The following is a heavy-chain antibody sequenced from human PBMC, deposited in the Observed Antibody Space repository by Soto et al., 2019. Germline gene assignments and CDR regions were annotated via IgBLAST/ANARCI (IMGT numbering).Heavy chain of an antibody. D-gene: IGHD3-22*01. CDR1: GFTFSSYE. V-gene: IGHV3-48*03. Sequence: GGSLRLSCAASGFTFSSYEMNWVRQAPGKGLEWVSYISSSGRTIYYADSVKGRFTISRDNAKNSLYLQMNSLRAEDTAVYYCARGYDSSGYFDYWGQGTLVTVSS. CDR3: ARGYDSSGYFDY. J-gene: IGHJ4*02. CDR2: ISSSGRTI.